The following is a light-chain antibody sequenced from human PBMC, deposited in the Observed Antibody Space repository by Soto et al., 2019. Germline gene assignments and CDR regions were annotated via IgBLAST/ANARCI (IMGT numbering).Light chain of an antibody. CDR1: SSNIGPGSD. CDR2: DNN. V-gene: IGLV1-40*01. Sequence: QSVLTQPPAVSWAPGQTVTISCTGSSSNIGPGSDVHWYQQLPGTAPKLLIYDNNNRPSGVPDRFSGSKSGTSASLAITGLQAEDEAHYYCQSYDSSLTSLVFGGGTKLTVL. CDR3: QSYDSSLTSLV. J-gene: IGLJ2*01.